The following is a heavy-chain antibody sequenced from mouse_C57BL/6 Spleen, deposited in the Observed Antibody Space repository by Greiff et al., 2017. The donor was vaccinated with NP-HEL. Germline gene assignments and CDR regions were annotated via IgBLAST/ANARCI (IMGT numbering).Heavy chain of an antibody. Sequence: EVQGVESGGGLVQPGASLRLSCAASGFTFTNYYMSWVRQPPGKAPEWLSLIRNKANGYTTEYTASVKGRFTISRDNSQNILYLQMNTLRAEDSATYYCVKGDGTTVFDYWGQGTTLTVSS. CDR1: GFTFTNYY. D-gene: IGHD1-1*01. V-gene: IGHV7-4*01. CDR3: VKGDGTTVFDY. CDR2: IRNKANGYTT. J-gene: IGHJ2*01.